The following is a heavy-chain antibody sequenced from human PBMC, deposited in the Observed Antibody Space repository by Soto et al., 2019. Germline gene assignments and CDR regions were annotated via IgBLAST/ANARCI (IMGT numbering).Heavy chain of an antibody. D-gene: IGHD2-15*01. J-gene: IGHJ5*02. CDR2: IYYSGST. CDR1: GGSMSSGGYY. Sequence: SETLSLTCTVSGGSMSSGGYYWSWIRQHQGKGLEWIGYIYYSGSTYYNPSLKSRVTISVDTSKNQFSLKLSSVTAADTAVYYCARVVVAATRVHNWFDPWGQGTQVTVSS. V-gene: IGHV4-31*03. CDR3: ARVVVAATRVHNWFDP.